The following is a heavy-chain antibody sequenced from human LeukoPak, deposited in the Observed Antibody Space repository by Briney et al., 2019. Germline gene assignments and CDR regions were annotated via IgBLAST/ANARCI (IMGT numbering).Heavy chain of an antibody. Sequence: SETLSLTCTVSGDSINSRSYYWDWIRQPPGKGLEWIGYIYYSGSTNYNPSLKSRVTISVDTSKNQFSLKLSSVTAADTAVYYCASGRRDYGGNPYFDYWGQGTLVTVSS. D-gene: IGHD4-23*01. CDR2: IYYSGST. V-gene: IGHV4-61*05. J-gene: IGHJ4*02. CDR1: GDSINSRSYY. CDR3: ASGRRDYGGNPYFDY.